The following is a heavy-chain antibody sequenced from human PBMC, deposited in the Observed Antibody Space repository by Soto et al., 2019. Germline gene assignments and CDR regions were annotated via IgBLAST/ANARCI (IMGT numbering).Heavy chain of an antibody. Sequence: ESGGGLVKPGGSLRLSCAASGISFSDYHMNWVRQAPGKGLEWVASITPSGRFINYADSVEGRFFISRDNTKNSLFLQMNSLRGEDTAVYYCAGTYDPADYWGQGTLSSSPQ. J-gene: IGHJ4*02. V-gene: IGHV3-21*01. D-gene: IGHD3-22*01. CDR2: ITPSGRFI. CDR3: AGTYDPADY. CDR1: GISFSDYH.